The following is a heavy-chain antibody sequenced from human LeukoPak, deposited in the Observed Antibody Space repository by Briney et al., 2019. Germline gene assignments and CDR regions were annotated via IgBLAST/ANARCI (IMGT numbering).Heavy chain of an antibody. Sequence: GGSLRLSCAASGFTFSSYAMSWVRQAPGKGLEWVSAISGSGGSTYYADSVKGRFTISRDNSKNTLYLQMNSLRAEDTAVYYCAKDERPTYYYDSSSYFDCWGQGTLVTVSS. CDR3: AKDERPTYYYDSSSYFDC. CDR1: GFTFSSYA. V-gene: IGHV3-23*01. J-gene: IGHJ4*02. CDR2: ISGSGGST. D-gene: IGHD3-22*01.